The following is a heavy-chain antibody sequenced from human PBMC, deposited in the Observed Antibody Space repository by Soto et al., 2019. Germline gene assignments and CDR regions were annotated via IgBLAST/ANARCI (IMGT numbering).Heavy chain of an antibody. CDR2: INHSGST. Sequence: SETLSLTCAVYGGSFSGYYWTWIRQPPGTGLEWIGEINHSGSTNYNPSLKSRVTISVDTSKNQFSLKLSSVTAADTAVYYCATGPYGSGTPVYWGQGTLVTVSS. CDR1: GGSFSGYY. V-gene: IGHV4-34*01. CDR3: ATGPYGSGTPVY. D-gene: IGHD3-10*01. J-gene: IGHJ4*02.